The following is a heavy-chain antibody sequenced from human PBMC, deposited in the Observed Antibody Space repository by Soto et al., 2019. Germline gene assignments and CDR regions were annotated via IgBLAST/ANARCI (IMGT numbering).Heavy chain of an antibody. Sequence: GGSLRLSXAASGFTFSSYGMHWVRQAPGKGLEWVAVISYDGSNKYYADSVKGRFTISRDNSKNTLYLQMNSLRAEDTAVYYCAKVSGSYDGNDAFDIWGQGTMVTVSS. CDR1: GFTFSSYG. CDR3: AKVSGSYDGNDAFDI. V-gene: IGHV3-30*18. CDR2: ISYDGSNK. J-gene: IGHJ3*02. D-gene: IGHD1-26*01.